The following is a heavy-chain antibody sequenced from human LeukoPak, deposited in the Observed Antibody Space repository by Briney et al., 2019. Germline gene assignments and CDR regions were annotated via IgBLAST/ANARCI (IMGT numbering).Heavy chain of an antibody. CDR2: INPSGGSI. V-gene: IGHV1-46*01. D-gene: IGHD3-9*01. J-gene: IGHJ4*02. CDR1: GYTFTSYA. Sequence: ASVKVSCKASGYTFTSYAMNWVRQAPGQGLEWMGIINPSGGSIRYAQKFQGRVTMTRDTSISTAYMELSRLRSDDTAVYYCASQLSDILTGYYGYFDYWGQGTLVTVSS. CDR3: ASQLSDILTGYYGYFDY.